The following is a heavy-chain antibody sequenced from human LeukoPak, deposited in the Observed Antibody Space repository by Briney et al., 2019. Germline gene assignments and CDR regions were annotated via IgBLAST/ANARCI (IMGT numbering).Heavy chain of an antibody. CDR2: INPRGGST. J-gene: IGHJ5*02. D-gene: IGHD2-21*02. Sequence: ALVKVSRKASGYTFTNYFMHWVRQAPGQGLEWMGIINPRGGSTGYAQKFQGRITMTTDMSTRTVYMELSSLESEDTAVYYCARRDCVGDCYSNWFDPWGQGTLVTVSS. CDR3: ARRDCVGDCYSNWFDP. V-gene: IGHV1-46*01. CDR1: GYTFTNYF.